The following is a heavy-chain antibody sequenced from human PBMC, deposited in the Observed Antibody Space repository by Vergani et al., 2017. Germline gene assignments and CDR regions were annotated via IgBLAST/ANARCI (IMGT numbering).Heavy chain of an antibody. D-gene: IGHD3-22*01. V-gene: IGHV1-69*12. Sequence: QVQLVQSGAEVKKPGSSVKVSCKASGGTFSSYAISWVRQAPGQGLEWMGGIIPIFGTANYAQKFQGRVTITADESTSTAYMELSSLRSEDTAVYYCARDTLYYYDSTPVWFDPWGQGTLVTVSS. J-gene: IGHJ5*02. CDR3: ARDTLYYYDSTPVWFDP. CDR2: IIPIFGTA. CDR1: GGTFSSYA.